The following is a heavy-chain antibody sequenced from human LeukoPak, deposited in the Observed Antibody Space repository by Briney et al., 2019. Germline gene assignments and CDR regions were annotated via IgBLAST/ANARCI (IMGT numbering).Heavy chain of an antibody. CDR2: IYYSGST. CDR1: GGSISSYY. V-gene: IGHV4-59*08. J-gene: IGHJ6*02. D-gene: IGHD2-15*01. Sequence: KTSETLSLTCTVSGGSISSYYWSWIRQPPGKGLEWIGCIYYSGSTNYNPSLKSRVTMSVDTSKNQFSLKLSSVTAADTAVYYCAGLAAGLYYYGMDVWGQGTTVTVSS. CDR3: AGLAAGLYYYGMDV.